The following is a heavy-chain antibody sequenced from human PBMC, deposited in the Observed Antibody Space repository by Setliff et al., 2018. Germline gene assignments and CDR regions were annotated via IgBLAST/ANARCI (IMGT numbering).Heavy chain of an antibody. V-gene: IGHV4-4*08. CDR1: GDSIINYY. CDR2: IYSSGST. CDR3: AKDSHYYASSGCYVFDY. D-gene: IGHD3-22*01. J-gene: IGHJ4*02. Sequence: SETLSLTCTVSGDSIINYYWSWIRQPPGKGLEWIGNIYSSGSTNYNPSLRSRVTISVDTSKNQFSLKLSSVTAADTAVYYCAKDSHYYASSGCYVFDYWGQGALVTVSS.